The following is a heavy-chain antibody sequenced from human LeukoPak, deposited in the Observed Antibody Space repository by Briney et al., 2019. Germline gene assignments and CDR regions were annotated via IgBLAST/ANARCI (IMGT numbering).Heavy chain of an antibody. V-gene: IGHV4-59*01. CDR1: GGSISSYY. CDR2: IYYSGST. J-gene: IGHJ4*02. D-gene: IGHD3-10*01. Sequence: SETLSLTCTVSGGSISSYYWSWIRQPPGKGLEWIGYIYYSGSTNYNPSLKSRVTISVDTSKNQFSLKLSSVTAADTAVYYCARSVDRYYGSENFDYWGQGTLVTVSS. CDR3: ARSVDRYYGSENFDY.